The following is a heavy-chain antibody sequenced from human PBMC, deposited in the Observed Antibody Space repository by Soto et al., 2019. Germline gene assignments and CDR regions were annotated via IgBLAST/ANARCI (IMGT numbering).Heavy chain of an antibody. CDR1: GFTFEDSA. D-gene: IGHD6-13*01. CDR3: AKDGGYSDSWFGYSDY. V-gene: IGHV3-43D*04. J-gene: IGHJ4*02. Sequence: EVQLVESGGVVVQFGGSLRLSCAASGFTFEDSAMHWVRQAPGKCLEWVSLITRDGATTYYADSVKGRFTISRDNSKTSRYLQRNSLSPADTAFYYCAKDGGYSDSWFGYSDYWGQGTLVTVSS. CDR2: ITRDGATT.